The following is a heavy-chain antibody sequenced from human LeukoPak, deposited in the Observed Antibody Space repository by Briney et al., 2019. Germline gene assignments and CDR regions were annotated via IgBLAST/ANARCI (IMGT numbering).Heavy chain of an antibody. J-gene: IGHJ4*02. Sequence: PGGSLRLSCAASGFDFGAYEMNWVRQAPGKGLEWVAYFAGSDTTTYYADSVKGRFIISRDNSKNTLYLQMNSLRAEDTAVYYCAKDLRQQLVPETFDYWGQGTLVTVSS. CDR3: AKDLRQQLVPETFDY. V-gene: IGHV3-48*03. D-gene: IGHD6-13*01. CDR2: FAGSDTTT. CDR1: GFDFGAYE.